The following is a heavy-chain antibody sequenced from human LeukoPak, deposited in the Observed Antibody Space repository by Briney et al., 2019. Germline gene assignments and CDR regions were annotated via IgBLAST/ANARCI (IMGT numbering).Heavy chain of an antibody. CDR2: IYTSGST. Sequence: PSETLSLTCTVSGGSITSYYWSWIRQPPGKGLEWIGYIYTSGSTNYNPSLKSRVTISVDTSKNQFSLKLSSVTAADTAVYYCARQRLPGAFDIWGQGTMVTVSS. CDR1: GGSITSYY. V-gene: IGHV4-4*09. D-gene: IGHD2-21*02. J-gene: IGHJ3*02. CDR3: ARQRLPGAFDI.